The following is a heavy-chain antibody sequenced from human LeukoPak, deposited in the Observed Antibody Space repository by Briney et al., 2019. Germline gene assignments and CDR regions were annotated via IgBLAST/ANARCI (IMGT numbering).Heavy chain of an antibody. D-gene: IGHD3-3*01. Sequence: SETLSLTCTVSGGSISSGSYHWSWIRQPAGKGLEWIGHFYSTVSTNYSPSLTSRVTISVDTSKSQFSLKVRYVTAADTAVYYCARGLNDSWTGENYWGQGTLVTVSS. V-gene: IGHV4-61*09. J-gene: IGHJ4*02. CDR2: FYSTVST. CDR3: ARGLNDSWTGENY. CDR1: GGSISSGSYH.